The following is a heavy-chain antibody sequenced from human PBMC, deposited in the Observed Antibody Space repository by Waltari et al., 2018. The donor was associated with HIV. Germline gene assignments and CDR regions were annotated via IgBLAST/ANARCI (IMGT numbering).Heavy chain of an antibody. CDR1: GFIFKNYA. V-gene: IGHV3-21*02. Sequence: QLVEYGGGLVRPGESLRLACAASGFIFKNYAMYWFRQAPGKGLEWVACITTNINYIYYAPSVRGRFTISRDNINDLLFLEMNSLRDEDTAIYYCVRDGGSYSGWYDPWGQGTLVTVSS. CDR2: ITTNINYI. J-gene: IGHJ5*02. D-gene: IGHD1-26*01. CDR3: VRDGGSYSGWYDP.